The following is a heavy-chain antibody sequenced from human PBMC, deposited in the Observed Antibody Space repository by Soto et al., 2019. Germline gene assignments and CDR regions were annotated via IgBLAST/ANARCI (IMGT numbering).Heavy chain of an antibody. J-gene: IGHJ4*02. CDR1: GFTFSDYY. V-gene: IGHV3-11*01. Sequence: PGGSLRLSCAASGFTFSDYYMSWIRQAPGKGLEWVSYISSSGSTIYYADSVKGRFTISRDNAKDTLYLQMNSLRAEDTAVYYCVSRRGYYFDSWGQGTLVTVSS. CDR2: ISSSGSTI. CDR3: VSRRGYYFDS. D-gene: IGHD3-16*01.